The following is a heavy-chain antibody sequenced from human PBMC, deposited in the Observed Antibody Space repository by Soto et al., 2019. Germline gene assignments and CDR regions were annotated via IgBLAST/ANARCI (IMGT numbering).Heavy chain of an antibody. CDR1: GYTFTAYY. V-gene: IGHV1-2*02. CDR2: INTKFGDT. CDR3: ARNMDDFYGPGSGNGHGV. Sequence: QVQLVQSGAEVTEPGDSVRVSCEASGYTFTAYYIHWVRQVPGQGLEWMGWINTKFGDTTYAQDFQGRVTTTRDMSISTVYMELSRLTSDDTAIYYCARNMDDFYGPGSGNGHGVWGQGTTVIVFS. J-gene: IGHJ6*02. D-gene: IGHD3-3*01.